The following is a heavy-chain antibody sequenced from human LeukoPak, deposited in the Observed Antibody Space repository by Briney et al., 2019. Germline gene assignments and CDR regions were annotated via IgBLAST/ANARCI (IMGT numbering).Heavy chain of an antibody. CDR3: ARDFSSSSAVYYYYYMDV. CDR1: GGSISSRTYY. CDR2: IYYSGST. V-gene: IGHV4-39*07. J-gene: IGHJ6*03. Sequence: PSETLSLTCTVSGGSISSRTYYWGWIRQSPGKGLEWIGTIYYSGSTYYNPSLKSRVTISVDTSKNQFSLKLSSVTAADTAVYYCARDFSSSSAVYYYYYMDVWGKGTTVTVSS. D-gene: IGHD6-6*01.